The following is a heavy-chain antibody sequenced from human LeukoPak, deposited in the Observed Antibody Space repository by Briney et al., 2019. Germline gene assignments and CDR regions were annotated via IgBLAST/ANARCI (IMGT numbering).Heavy chain of an antibody. J-gene: IGHJ5*02. CDR3: AREVYDILSGHVVKFDP. CDR1: GGTFSSYA. Sequence: GASVKVSCKASGGTFSSYAISRVRQAPGQGLEWMGGIIPIIGTANYSQKFQGRATITTDESTSTAYMELSRLRSEDTAVYYCAREVYDILSGHVVKFDPWGQGTLVTVSS. V-gene: IGHV1-69*05. D-gene: IGHD3-9*01. CDR2: IIPIIGTA.